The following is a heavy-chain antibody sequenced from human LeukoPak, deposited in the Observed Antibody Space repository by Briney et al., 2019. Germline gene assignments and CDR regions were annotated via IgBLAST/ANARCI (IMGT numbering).Heavy chain of an antibody. CDR2: IYYSGST. Sequence: SQTLSLTCTVSGGSISSGDYYWSWIRQPPGKGLEWIGYIYYSGSTYYNPSLKSRVTISVDTSKNQFSRKLSSVTAADTAVYYCARDRIVVVPAAITLYYYYGMDVWGKGTTVTVSS. V-gene: IGHV4-30-4*01. CDR3: ARDRIVVVPAAITLYYYYGMDV. D-gene: IGHD2-2*02. J-gene: IGHJ6*04. CDR1: GGSISSGDYY.